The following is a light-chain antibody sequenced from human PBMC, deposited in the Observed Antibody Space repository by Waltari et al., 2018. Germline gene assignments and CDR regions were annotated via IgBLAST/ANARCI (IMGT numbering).Light chain of an antibody. V-gene: IGKV1-5*03. J-gene: IGKJ1*01. CDR2: KAS. CDR3: QHHIRYPRT. Sequence: DIQMTQSPSTLSASVGDRVTITCRASENVNTALAWYQLKPGQAPKLLIYKASNLKSWIPTRFSGSGSGTDLTLTISSLQPEDFAFFCCQHHIRYPRTFGQGTKVEVK. CDR1: ENVNTA.